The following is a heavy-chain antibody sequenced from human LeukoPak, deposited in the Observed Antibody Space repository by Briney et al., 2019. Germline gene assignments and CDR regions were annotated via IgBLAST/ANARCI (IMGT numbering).Heavy chain of an antibody. J-gene: IGHJ5*02. CDR1: GGTFSSYA. V-gene: IGHV1-69*06. CDR2: IIPIFGTA. CDR3: ATMVRGLPEHNWFDP. D-gene: IGHD3-10*01. Sequence: SVKASCKASGGTFSSYAISWVRQAPGQGLEWMGGIIPIFGTANYAQKFQGRVTITADKSTSTAYMELSSLRSEDTAVYYYATMVRGLPEHNWFDPWGQGTLVTVSS.